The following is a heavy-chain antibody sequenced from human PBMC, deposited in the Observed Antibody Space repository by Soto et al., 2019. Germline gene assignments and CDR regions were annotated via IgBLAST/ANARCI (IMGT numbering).Heavy chain of an antibody. V-gene: IGHV3-53*01. Sequence: GGSLRLSCAASGFTVSSNYMSWVRQAPGKGLEWVSVIYSGGSTYYADSVKGRFTISRDNSKNTLYLQMNSLRAEDTAVYYCAKGITMIVVVTAVYDYWGQGTLVTVSS. CDR2: IYSGGST. D-gene: IGHD3-22*01. J-gene: IGHJ4*02. CDR3: AKGITMIVVVTAVYDY. CDR1: GFTVSSNY.